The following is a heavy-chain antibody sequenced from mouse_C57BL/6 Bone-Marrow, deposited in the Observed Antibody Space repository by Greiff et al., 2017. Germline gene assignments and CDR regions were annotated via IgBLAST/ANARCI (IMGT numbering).Heavy chain of an antibody. CDR3: ARHYYVSSYRYFDY. Sequence: EVKLVESGGDLVKPGGSLKLSCAASGFTFSSYGMSWVRQTPDKRLEWVATISSGGSYTYYPDSVKGRFTISRDNDKNTLYLQMSSLKSEDTAMYYCARHYYVSSYRYFDYWGQGTTLTVSS. D-gene: IGHD1-1*01. CDR2: ISSGGSYT. V-gene: IGHV5-6*01. CDR1: GFTFSSYG. J-gene: IGHJ2*01.